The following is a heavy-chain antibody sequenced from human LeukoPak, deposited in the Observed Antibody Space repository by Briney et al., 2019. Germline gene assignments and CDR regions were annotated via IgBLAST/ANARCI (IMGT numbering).Heavy chain of an antibody. Sequence: ASVKVSCKASGYTFTGYYMHWVRQAPGQGLEWMGWINPNSGGTNYAQKFQGRVTMTRDTSISTAYMELSRLKSDDTAVYYCRTDRYGDFGDYIDYWGQGTLVTVSS. V-gene: IGHV1-2*02. D-gene: IGHD4-17*01. J-gene: IGHJ4*02. CDR2: INPNSGGT. CDR1: GYTFTGYY. CDR3: RTDRYGDFGDYIDY.